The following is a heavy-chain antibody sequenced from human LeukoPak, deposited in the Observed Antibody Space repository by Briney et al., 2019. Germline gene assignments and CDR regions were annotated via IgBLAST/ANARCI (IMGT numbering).Heavy chain of an antibody. CDR2: INHSGST. CDR1: GGSFSGYY. CDR3: ARGGAGYGSSTSCRRGYSYGIYDY. J-gene: IGHJ4*02. Sequence: SETLSLTCAVYGGSFSGYYWSWIRQPPGKGLEWIGEINHSGSTNYNPSLKSRVTISVDTSKNQFSLKLSSVTAADTAVYYCARGGAGYGSSTSCRRGYSYGIYDYWGQGTLVTVSS. V-gene: IGHV4-34*01. D-gene: IGHD2-2*01.